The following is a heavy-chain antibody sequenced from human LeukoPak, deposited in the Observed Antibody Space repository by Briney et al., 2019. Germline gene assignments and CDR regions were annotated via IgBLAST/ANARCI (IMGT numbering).Heavy chain of an antibody. D-gene: IGHD5-12*01. V-gene: IGHV3-30*04. Sequence: PGGSLRLSCVASGFTFSSYTLHWVRQAPGKGLEWVAVMSYDGSHKFHADSVKGRFTISRDNSKNTLYLQMNSLRAEDTAIYSCARDVGGYAFDYWGQGTLVTVSS. CDR3: ARDVGGYAFDY. CDR2: MSYDGSHK. CDR1: GFTFSSYT. J-gene: IGHJ4*02.